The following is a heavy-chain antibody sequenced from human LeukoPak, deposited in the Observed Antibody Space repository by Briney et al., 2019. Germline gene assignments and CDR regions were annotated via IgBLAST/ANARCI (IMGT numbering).Heavy chain of an antibody. CDR1: GGSISSYY. J-gene: IGHJ4*02. V-gene: IGHV3-20*04. CDR3: ARGSKSYGDYIRSRIHYFDY. CDR2: INWNGGST. D-gene: IGHD4-17*01. Sequence: ETLSLTCTVSGGSISSYYWSWIRQPPGKGLEWVSGINWNGGSTGYADSVKGRFTISRDNAKNSLYLQMNSLRAEDTALYYCARGSKSYGDYIRSRIHYFDYWGQGTLVTVSS.